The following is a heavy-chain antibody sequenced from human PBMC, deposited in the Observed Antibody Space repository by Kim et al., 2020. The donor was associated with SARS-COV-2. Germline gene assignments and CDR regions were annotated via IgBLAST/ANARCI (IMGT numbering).Heavy chain of an antibody. CDR3: ARDLSAGTGYYYYYMDV. V-gene: IGHV3-21*01. D-gene: IGHD6-13*01. CDR2: ISSSSSYI. Sequence: GGSLRLSCAASGFTFSSYSMNWVRQAPGKGLEWVSSISSSSSYIYYADSVKGRFTISRDNAKNSLYLQMNSLRAEDTAVYYCARDLSAGTGYYYYYMDVWGKGTTVTVSS. CDR1: GFTFSSYS. J-gene: IGHJ6*03.